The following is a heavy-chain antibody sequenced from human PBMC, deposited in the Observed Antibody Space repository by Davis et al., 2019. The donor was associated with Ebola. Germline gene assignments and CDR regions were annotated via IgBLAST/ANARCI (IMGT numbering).Heavy chain of an antibody. V-gene: IGHV1-2*02. CDR1: GYTFIDDY. CDR2: INPSSGGT. J-gene: IGHJ4*02. Sequence: ASVKVSCKASGYTFIDDYMHWVRQAPGQGLEWMGWINPSSGGTIYAQKFQGRVTMTRDTSISTVYMELSRLRSDDTAVYYCATGEACGGDCYFEYWGQGTLVTVSS. CDR3: ATGEACGGDCYFEY. D-gene: IGHD2-21*01.